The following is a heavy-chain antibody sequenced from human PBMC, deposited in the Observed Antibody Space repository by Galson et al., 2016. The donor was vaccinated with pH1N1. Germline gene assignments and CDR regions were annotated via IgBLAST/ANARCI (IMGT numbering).Heavy chain of an antibody. V-gene: IGHV5-51*01. J-gene: IGHJ6*02. CDR2: IYPSDSDT. Sequence: QSGAEVTKPGESLKISCKGSGSSFTHYWIAWVRQMPGKGLEWMGIIYPSDSDTRYSPSFQGQVTISADTSINTAYLQWSSLQASDTAVFYCARQDTSGFGFYQYGMDVWGQGTAVTVSS. CDR3: ARQDTSGFGFYQYGMDV. D-gene: IGHD3-22*01. CDR1: GSSFTHYW.